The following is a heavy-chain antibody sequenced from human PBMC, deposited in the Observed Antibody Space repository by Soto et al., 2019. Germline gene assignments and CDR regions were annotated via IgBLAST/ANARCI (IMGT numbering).Heavy chain of an antibody. Sequence: QVQLVQSGAEVQKPGASVKVSCKASGYTFTDSYMHWVRQAPGQGLEWMGWINPNSGGTNYAQKFQGWATMTRDTSISTAYMELSRLKSDDTAIYYCARGREWGATTYFDYWGQGALVTVSS. V-gene: IGHV1-2*04. D-gene: IGHD5-12*01. J-gene: IGHJ4*02. CDR2: INPNSGGT. CDR1: GYTFTDSY. CDR3: ARGREWGATTYFDY.